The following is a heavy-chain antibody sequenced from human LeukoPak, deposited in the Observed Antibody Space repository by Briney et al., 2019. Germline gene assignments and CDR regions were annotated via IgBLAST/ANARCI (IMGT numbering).Heavy chain of an antibody. CDR3: ARVSLKLLWFGEFFDY. V-gene: IGHV1-8*01. J-gene: IGHJ4*02. CDR2: MNPNSGNT. CDR1: GYTFTSYD. D-gene: IGHD3-10*01. Sequence: GASVTVSCKASGYTFTSYDINWVRQATGQGLEWMGWMNPNSGNTGYAQKFQGRVTMTRNTSISTAYMELSSLRSEDTAVYYCARVSLKLLWFGEFFDYWGQGTLVTVSS.